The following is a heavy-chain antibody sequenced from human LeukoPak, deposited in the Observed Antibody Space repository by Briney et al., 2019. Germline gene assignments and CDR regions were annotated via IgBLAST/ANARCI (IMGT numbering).Heavy chain of an antibody. Sequence: PGGSLRLSCAASGFTFSSYAMTWVRQAPGKGLEWVSTISGSGDSTYYADSVKGRFTISRDNAKNSLYLQMNSLRAEDTAVYYCARTSDEGWLHPGYWGQGTLVTVSS. CDR3: ARTSDEGWLHPGY. CDR2: ISGSGDST. D-gene: IGHD5-24*01. V-gene: IGHV3-23*01. CDR1: GFTFSSYA. J-gene: IGHJ4*02.